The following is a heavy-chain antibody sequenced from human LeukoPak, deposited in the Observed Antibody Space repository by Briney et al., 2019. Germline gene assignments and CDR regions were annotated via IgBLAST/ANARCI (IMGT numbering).Heavy chain of an antibody. Sequence: SETLSLTCSVSGGSMTNLYWTWLRQPPGKGLEWIGDIYDSGSTRYNTSLESRVTISVGTSKNQFALKLSSVTAADTAVFYCSKGGSANFYDGDVWGQGTTVTVAS. D-gene: IGHD4/OR15-4a*01. CDR1: GGSMTNLY. V-gene: IGHV4-59*01. CDR2: IYDSGST. J-gene: IGHJ6*02. CDR3: SKGGSANFYDGDV.